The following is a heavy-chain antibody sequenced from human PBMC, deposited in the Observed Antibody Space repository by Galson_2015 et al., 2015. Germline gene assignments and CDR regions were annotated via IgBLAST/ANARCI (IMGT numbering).Heavy chain of an antibody. CDR2: ISYDGSNK. CDR3: ATEGSYYDY. V-gene: IGHV3-30*03. CDR1: GFTFSSYG. D-gene: IGHD3-10*01. J-gene: IGHJ4*02. Sequence: SLRLSCAASGFTFSSYGMHWVRQAPGKGLEWVAVISYDGSNKYYADSVKGRFTISSDNSKNTLYLQMNSLRAEYTVVYYCATEGSYYDYWGQGTLVTVSS.